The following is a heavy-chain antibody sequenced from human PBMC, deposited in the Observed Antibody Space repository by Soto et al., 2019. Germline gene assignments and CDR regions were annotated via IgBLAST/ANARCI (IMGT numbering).Heavy chain of an antibody. V-gene: IGHV4-30-4*01. CDR3: ARAPTYTTQSPKFWFDY. Sequence: SETLSLTCTFSGCSISSGDYYWSWIRQPPGKGLEWIGYIYYSGSTYYNPSLKSRVTISVDTSKNQFSLKLSSVTAADTAVYYCARAPTYTTQSPKFWFDYWGQGTLVTVSS. D-gene: IGHD3-16*01. CDR2: IYYSGST. J-gene: IGHJ4*02. CDR1: GCSISSGDYY.